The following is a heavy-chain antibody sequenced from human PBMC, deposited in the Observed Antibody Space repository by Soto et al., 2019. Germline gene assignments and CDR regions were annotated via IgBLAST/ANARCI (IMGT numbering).Heavy chain of an antibody. J-gene: IGHJ4*02. V-gene: IGHV3-30-3*01. CDR3: ARDRAGGYRYYYDSSGYTFDY. CDR1: GFTFSSYA. Sequence: GGSLRLSCAASGFTFSSYAMHWVRQAPGKGLEWVAVISYDGSNKYYADSVKGRFTISRDNSKNTLYLQMNSLRAEDTAVYYCARDRAGGYRYYYDSSGYTFDYWGQGTLVTVSS. CDR2: ISYDGSNK. D-gene: IGHD3-22*01.